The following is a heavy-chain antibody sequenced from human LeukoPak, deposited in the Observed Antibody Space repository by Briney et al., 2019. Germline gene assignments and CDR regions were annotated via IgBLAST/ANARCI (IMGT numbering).Heavy chain of an antibody. CDR2: IHYSGST. CDR1: GDSFSSGY. J-gene: IGHJ4*02. Sequence: SETLSLTCTVSGDSFSSGYWSWIRQPPGKGLEWIGYIHYSGSTNYNPSLKSRVTISVDTSKNQFSLRLTSVTAADTAVFYCARGYSGFPYYLDYWGQGTLVTVSS. V-gene: IGHV4-59*01. CDR3: ARGYSGFPYYLDY. D-gene: IGHD5-12*01.